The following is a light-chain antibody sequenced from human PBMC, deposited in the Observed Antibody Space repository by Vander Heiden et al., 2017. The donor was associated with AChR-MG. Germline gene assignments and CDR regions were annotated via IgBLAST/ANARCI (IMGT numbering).Light chain of an antibody. V-gene: IGKV1-39*01. CDR1: QSISSY. CDR3: QQRYSTPH. CDR2: AAS. J-gene: IGKJ2*01. Sequence: DIQMTQSPSSLSASVGDRVTITCRASQSISSYLNWYQQKPGKAPKLLNYAASSLQSGVPSRFSGSGSGTYFTLTISSLQPEDFATYYCQQRYSTPHFGQGTKLEI.